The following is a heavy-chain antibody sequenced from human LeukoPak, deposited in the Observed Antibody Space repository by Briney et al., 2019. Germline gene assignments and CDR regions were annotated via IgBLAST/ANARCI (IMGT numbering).Heavy chain of an antibody. Sequence: PGGSLRLSCTASGFNFRNSWMSWVRQSPGKGLEFLANITNDGTAKNYVDSVKGRFTISRDNPKNTLSLQMNSLRVDDTAVYYCARYPDFSSFDYGGGGALVSVSS. CDR1: GFNFRNSW. D-gene: IGHD6-13*01. J-gene: IGHJ4*02. V-gene: IGHV3-7*01. CDR2: ITNDGTAK. CDR3: ARYPDFSSFDY.